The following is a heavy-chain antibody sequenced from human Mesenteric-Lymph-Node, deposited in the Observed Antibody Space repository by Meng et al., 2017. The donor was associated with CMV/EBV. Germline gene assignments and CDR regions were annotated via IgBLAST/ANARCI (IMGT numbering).Heavy chain of an antibody. D-gene: IGHD6-19*01. CDR2: IRHDGNDQ. V-gene: IGHV3-30*02. Sequence: GGSLKISCAASGFTFSSYGMHWVRQAPDRGLEWVAYIRHDGNDQYYADSVKGRFTISRDHSKRMLYLEMNSLRREDTATYYCALGQWPDYFDSWGQGTLVTVSS. CDR3: ALGQWPDYFDS. J-gene: IGHJ4*02. CDR1: GFTFSSYG.